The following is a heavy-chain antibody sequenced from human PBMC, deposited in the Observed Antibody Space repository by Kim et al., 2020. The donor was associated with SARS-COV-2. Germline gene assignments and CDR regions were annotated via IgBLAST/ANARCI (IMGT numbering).Heavy chain of an antibody. CDR2: INHSGST. CDR3: ARGPVLLWFRPHWFDP. D-gene: IGHD3-10*01. CDR1: GGSFSGYY. V-gene: IGHV4-34*01. Sequence: PETLSLTCAVYGGSFSGYYWSWIRQPPGKGLEWIGEINHSGSTNYNPSLKSRVTISVDTSKNQFSLKLNSVTAADTAVYYCARGPVLLWFRPHWFDPWG. J-gene: IGHJ5*02.